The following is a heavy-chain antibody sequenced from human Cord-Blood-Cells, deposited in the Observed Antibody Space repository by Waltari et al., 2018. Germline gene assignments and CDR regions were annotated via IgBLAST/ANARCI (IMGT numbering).Heavy chain of an antibody. D-gene: IGHD2-15*01. V-gene: IGHV4-59*01. CDR2: IYYSGST. CDR1: GGSISSYY. J-gene: IGHJ5*02. CDR3: ARARYCSGGSCYNWFDP. Sequence: QVQLQESGPGLVKPSETLSLTCTVSGGSISSYYWSWIRQPPGKGLEWIGYIYYSGSTNYNPSLKGRVTISVDTSKNQFSLKLSSVTAADTAVYYCARARYCSGGSCYNWFDPWGQGTLVTVSS.